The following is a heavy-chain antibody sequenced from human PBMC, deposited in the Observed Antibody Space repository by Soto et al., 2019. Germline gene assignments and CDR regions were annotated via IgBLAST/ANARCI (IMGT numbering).Heavy chain of an antibody. Sequence: SSETLSLTCTVSGGSISSGDYYWSWIRQPPGKGLEWIGYIYYSGSTYYNPSLKSRVTISVDTSKNQFSLKLSSVTAADTAVYYCARVSSGVATIFGVVPWFDPWGQGTLVTVSS. V-gene: IGHV4-30-4*01. D-gene: IGHD3-3*01. CDR2: IYYSGST. CDR1: GGSISSGDYY. CDR3: ARVSSGVATIFGVVPWFDP. J-gene: IGHJ5*02.